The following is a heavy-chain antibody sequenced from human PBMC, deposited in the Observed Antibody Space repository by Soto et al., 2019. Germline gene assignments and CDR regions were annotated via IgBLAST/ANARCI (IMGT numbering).Heavy chain of an antibody. J-gene: IGHJ4*02. V-gene: IGHV3-23*01. CDR1: VCSFVNYA. Sequence: VGSLRLSCASSVCSFVNYAMNCVRQSPGKGLEWVSGLSGSGTSTYYADSVKGRFTISRDNSRDTLFLQMNSLTADDTAVYYCAKATTNGGWFNPFESWGQGALVSVSS. D-gene: IGHD6-19*01. CDR2: LSGSGTST. CDR3: AKATTNGGWFNPFES.